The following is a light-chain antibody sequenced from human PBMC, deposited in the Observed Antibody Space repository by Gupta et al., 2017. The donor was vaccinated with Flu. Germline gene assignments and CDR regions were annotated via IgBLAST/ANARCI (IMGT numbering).Light chain of an antibody. CDR2: KAS. J-gene: IGKJ1*01. V-gene: IGKV1-5*03. CDR3: QQYSSSWT. Sequence: DIQMTQSPSTLSASVGDRVTISCRASQSISTWLAWYQQKPGKAPKVLSSKASSLESGVPSRFSGSGSRTEFTLTSSSLQTDDFATYYCQQYSSSWTFGQGTKVEIK. CDR1: QSISTW.